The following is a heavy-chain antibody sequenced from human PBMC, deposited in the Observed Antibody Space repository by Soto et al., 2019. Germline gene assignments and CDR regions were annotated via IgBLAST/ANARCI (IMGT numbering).Heavy chain of an antibody. CDR3: AKAMVVVTAISGGGGFDK. V-gene: IGHV3-30*18. CDR1: GFTFSSYG. CDR2: ISYDGSNK. J-gene: IGHJ3*02. Sequence: GGSLRLSCAASGFTFSSYGMHWVRQAPGKGLEWVAVISYDGSNKYCADSVKGRFTISRDNSKNTLYLQMNSLRAEDTAVYYCAKAMVVVTAISGGGGFDKWGQGTLVTVS. D-gene: IGHD2-21*02.